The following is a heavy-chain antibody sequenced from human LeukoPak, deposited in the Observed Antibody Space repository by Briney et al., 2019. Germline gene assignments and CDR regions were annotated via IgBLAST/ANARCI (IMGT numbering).Heavy chain of an antibody. J-gene: IGHJ4*02. Sequence: PGGSLRLSCAASGFTFSSYWMSWVRQAPXXXLEWVANMNQDGSEKYYLDSVKGRFTISRDNAKSSLYLQMNSLRGDDTAVYYCARDRALYDSRRGYYYTEDDYWGQGTLVTVSS. CDR3: ARDRALYDSRRGYYYTEDDY. V-gene: IGHV3-7*01. CDR1: GFTFSSYW. D-gene: IGHD3-22*01. CDR2: MNQDGSEK.